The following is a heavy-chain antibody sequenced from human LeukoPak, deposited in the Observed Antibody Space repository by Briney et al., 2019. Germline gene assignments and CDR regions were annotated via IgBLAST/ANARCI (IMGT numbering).Heavy chain of an antibody. CDR1: GGPLSGYY. CDR2: IDHSGST. CDR3: ARGQTKDYFDTSGYY. Sequence: PSETLSLTCALYGGPLSGYYWTWIRQPPGKGLEWIGEIDHSGSTNYNPSLKSRVTISGDTSKNHFSLRLSSLTAADSAVYYCARGQTKDYFDTSGYYWSQGTLVTVSS. V-gene: IGHV4-34*01. D-gene: IGHD3-22*01. J-gene: IGHJ4*02.